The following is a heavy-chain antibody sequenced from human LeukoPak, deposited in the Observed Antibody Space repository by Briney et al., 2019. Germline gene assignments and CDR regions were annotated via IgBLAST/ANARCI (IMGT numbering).Heavy chain of an antibody. D-gene: IGHD2/OR15-2a*01. CDR1: GFTFSSYG. J-gene: IGHJ6*03. Sequence: GGSLRLSCAASGFTFSSYGMHWVRQAPGKGLEWVAVISYDGSNKYYADSVKGRFTISRDNSKNTLYLQMNSLRAEDTAVYYCAKDGGRIRYYYYYMDVWGKGTTVTVSS. CDR2: ISYDGSNK. CDR3: AKDGGRIRYYYYYMDV. V-gene: IGHV3-30*18.